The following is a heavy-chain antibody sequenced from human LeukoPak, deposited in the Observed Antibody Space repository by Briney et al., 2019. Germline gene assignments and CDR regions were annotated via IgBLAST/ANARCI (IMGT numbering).Heavy chain of an antibody. J-gene: IGHJ4*02. D-gene: IGHD3-9*01. V-gene: IGHV1-2*02. CDR1: GYTFTGYY. CDR3: ARVQLYYDILTGYYKGGYFDY. CDR2: MNPDSGGT. Sequence: ASVKVSCKASGYTFTGYYLHWVRQAPGQGLEWMGWMNPDSGGTNYAQKFQGRVTMTRDMSISTAYMELSRLRSDDTAVYYCARVQLYYDILTGYYKGGYFDYWGQGTLVTVSS.